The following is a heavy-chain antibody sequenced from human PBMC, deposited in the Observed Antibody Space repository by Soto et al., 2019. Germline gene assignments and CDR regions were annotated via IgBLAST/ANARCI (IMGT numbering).Heavy chain of an antibody. V-gene: IGHV3-74*01. CDR3: AVSVAGPTAIGY. CDR1: GFTFSSYW. J-gene: IGHJ4*02. D-gene: IGHD6-19*01. Sequence: EVQLVESGGGLVQPGGSLRLSCAASGFTFSSYWMHWVRQAPGKGLVWVSRINSDGSSTSYADSVKGRFTISRDNAKNTSYRQMNSLRAEVTAVYYCAVSVAGPTAIGYWGQGTLVTVSS. CDR2: INSDGSST.